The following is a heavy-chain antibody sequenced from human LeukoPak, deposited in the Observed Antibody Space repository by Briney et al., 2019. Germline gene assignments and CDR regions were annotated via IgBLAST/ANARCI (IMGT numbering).Heavy chain of an antibody. J-gene: IGHJ4*02. CDR1: GFTFSSYW. Sequence: PGGSLRLSCAASGFTFSSYWMSWVRQAPGKGLEWVANIKQDGSEKYYVDSVKDRFTISRDNAKNSLYLQMNSLRVEDTAVYYCARLGCSSQGIAAAGTGCLYWGQGALVTVSS. CDR3: ARLGCSSQGIAAAGTGCLY. V-gene: IGHV3-7*01. CDR2: IKQDGSEK. D-gene: IGHD6-13*01.